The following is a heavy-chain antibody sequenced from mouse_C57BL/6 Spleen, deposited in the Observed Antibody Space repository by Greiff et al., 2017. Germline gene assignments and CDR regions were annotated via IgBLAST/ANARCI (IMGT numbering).Heavy chain of an antibody. CDR1: GYTFTSYW. CDR2: IDPSDSDT. V-gene: IGHV1-69*01. CDR3: ARSRYYGSSYGWYFDV. Sequence: VQLQQPGAELVMPGASVKLSCKASGYTFTSYWMHWVKQRPGQGLEWIGEIDPSDSDTNYNQKFKGKATLTVDKSSSTAYMQLSRLTSEGSAVYYCARSRYYGSSYGWYFDVWGTGTTVTVSS. D-gene: IGHD1-1*01. J-gene: IGHJ1*03.